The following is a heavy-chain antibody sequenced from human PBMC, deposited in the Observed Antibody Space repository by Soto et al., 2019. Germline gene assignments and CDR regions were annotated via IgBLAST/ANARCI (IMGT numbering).Heavy chain of an antibody. CDR3: ARGGRTTFDY. CDR2: IYHSGST. D-gene: IGHD4-17*01. CDR1: GGSISSGGYS. V-gene: IGHV4-30-2*01. J-gene: IGHJ4*02. Sequence: QLQLQESGSGLVKPSQTLSLTCAVSGGSISSGGYSWSWIRQPPGKGLEWIGYIYHSGSTYYNPSLRSRVTISVDRPKTQFPLKLSSVTAADRAVYYCARGGRTTFDYGGQGPLVTVSP.